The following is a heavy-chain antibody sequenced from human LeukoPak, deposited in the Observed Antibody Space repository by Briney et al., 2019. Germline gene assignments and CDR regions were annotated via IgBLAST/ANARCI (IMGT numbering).Heavy chain of an antibody. CDR3: ARHIGGGIEDMDV. J-gene: IGHJ6*03. Sequence: SETLSLTCTVSGGSIGTYYWSWIRQSPGKGLEWIGYIYVTGTRYNPYLQSRVTISIDRSRNQFFLKMSSVTAADTAVYYCARHIGGGIEDMDVWGKGTKVIVSS. CDR2: IYVTGT. D-gene: IGHD3-16*02. CDR1: GGSIGTYY. V-gene: IGHV4-59*08.